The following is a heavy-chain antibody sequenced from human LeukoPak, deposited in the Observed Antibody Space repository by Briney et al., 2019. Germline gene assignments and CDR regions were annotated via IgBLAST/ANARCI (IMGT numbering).Heavy chain of an antibody. D-gene: IGHD3-22*01. V-gene: IGHV4-34*01. Sequence: SETLSLTCAIYGGSFCGYYWSWMRQPPGKGLEWIGEINHSGSTNYNPSLKSRVTISVDTSKNQFSLKLSSVTAADTAVYYCARGQPWYYYDSSGYYYYYWGQGTLVTVSS. CDR3: ARGQPWYYYDSSGYYYYY. CDR2: INHSGST. J-gene: IGHJ4*02. CDR1: GGSFCGYY.